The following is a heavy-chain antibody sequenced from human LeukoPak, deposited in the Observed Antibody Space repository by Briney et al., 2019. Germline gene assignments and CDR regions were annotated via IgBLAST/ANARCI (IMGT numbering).Heavy chain of an antibody. J-gene: IGHJ2*01. V-gene: IGHV4-4*07. Sequence: PSETLSLTCLVDARSPSSYYWRWIRPPDGRVREWIGRIYTSVSPNYNPSLKGRVPMPVAPSKNQFSLKLASGTAADTDVNYCATNAGVEDDDYGDLEASGWYFDLWGRGTLVTVSS. CDR1: ARSPSSYY. D-gene: IGHD4-17*01. CDR3: ATNAGVEDDDYGDLEASGWYFDL. CDR2: IYTSVSP.